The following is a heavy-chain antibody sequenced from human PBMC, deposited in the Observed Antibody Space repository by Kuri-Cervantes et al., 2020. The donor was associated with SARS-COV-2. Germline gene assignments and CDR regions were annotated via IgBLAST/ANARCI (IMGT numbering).Heavy chain of an antibody. Sequence: GESLKISCAASGFTFSSYAMSWVRQAPGKGLEWVSAISGSGGSTYYAESVKGRFTISRDNSKNKLYLQMNSLRAEDTAVYYCAKDWRQRITMVRGVNYGMDVWGQGTTVTVSS. J-gene: IGHJ6*02. CDR1: GFTFSSYA. V-gene: IGHV3-23*01. D-gene: IGHD3-10*01. CDR3: AKDWRQRITMVRGVNYGMDV. CDR2: ISGSGGST.